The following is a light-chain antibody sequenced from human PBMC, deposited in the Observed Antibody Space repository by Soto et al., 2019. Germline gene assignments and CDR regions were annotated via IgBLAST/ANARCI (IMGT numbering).Light chain of an antibody. CDR3: NSYTSKPAVV. Sequence: QSALTQPASVSGSPGQSITISCTGTSSDVGGYNYVSWYQQHPGKAPKHLLSEVSNRPSGVANCFPGSKSDNTASLTISGPVVEDEADDDCNSYTSKPAVVFGAGTKLTVL. V-gene: IGLV2-14*01. CDR1: SSDVGGYNY. J-gene: IGLJ1*01. CDR2: EVS.